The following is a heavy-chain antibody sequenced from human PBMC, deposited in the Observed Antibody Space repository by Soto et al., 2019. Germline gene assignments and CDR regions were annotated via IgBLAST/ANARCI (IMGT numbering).Heavy chain of an antibody. J-gene: IGHJ4*02. CDR1: GFTFSSYG. CDR3: ARDGAAAGYFDY. V-gene: IGHV3-30*03. CDR2: ISYDGSNT. D-gene: IGHD6-13*01. Sequence: PGGSLRLSCAASGFTFSSYGMHWVRQAPGKGLEWVTFISYDGSNTYSADSVKGRITISRDNSKNTLYLQMNSLRAEDTAVYYCARDGAAAGYFDYWGQGTLVTVSS.